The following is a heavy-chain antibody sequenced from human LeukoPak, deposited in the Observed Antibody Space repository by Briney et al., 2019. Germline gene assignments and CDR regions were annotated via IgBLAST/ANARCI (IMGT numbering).Heavy chain of an antibody. V-gene: IGHV4-59*08. Sequence: SSETLSLTCTVSGGSISSYYWSWIRQPPGKGLEWIGYIYYSGSTNYNPSLKSRVTISVDTSKNQFSLKLSSVTAADTAVYYCARGYDFWSGNDYWGQGTLVTVSS. J-gene: IGHJ4*02. CDR2: IYYSGST. D-gene: IGHD3-3*01. CDR1: GGSISSYY. CDR3: ARGYDFWSGNDY.